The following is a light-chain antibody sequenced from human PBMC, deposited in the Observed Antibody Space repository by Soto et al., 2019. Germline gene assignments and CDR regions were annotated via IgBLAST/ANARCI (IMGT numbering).Light chain of an antibody. CDR1: SSDVGGYNY. CDR3: CSYAGRYTYV. J-gene: IGLJ1*01. CDR2: DVS. V-gene: IGLV2-11*01. Sequence: QSVLTQPRSVSGSPGQSVTISCTGTSSDVGGYNYVSWYQQHPGKAPKLMIYDVSKRPSGVPDRFSGSKSGNTASLPISGLQAEDEADFYCCSYAGRYTYVFGTGTKVTVL.